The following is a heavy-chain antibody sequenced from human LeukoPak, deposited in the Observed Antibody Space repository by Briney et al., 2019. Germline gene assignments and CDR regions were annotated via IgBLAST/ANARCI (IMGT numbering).Heavy chain of an antibody. CDR3: ARDPMSSSWYDYYYMDV. CDR1: GCSFSSYC. Sequence: PGGSLRLSCAASGCSFSSYCRNWVRQPPGKGLEWFSSISSSSSYIYYADSVKGRFTISRDNAKNSLYLQMNSLRAEDTAVYYCARDPMSSSWYDYYYMDVWGKGTTVTVSS. D-gene: IGHD6-13*01. CDR2: ISSSSSYI. J-gene: IGHJ6*03. V-gene: IGHV3-21*01.